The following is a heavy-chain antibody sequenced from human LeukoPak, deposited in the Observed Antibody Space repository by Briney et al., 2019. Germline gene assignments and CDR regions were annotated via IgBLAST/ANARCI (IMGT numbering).Heavy chain of an antibody. Sequence: QPEGSLRLSCVASGFTFSRYAMIWVRQAPGKGLEWVSAIVAGGGGKYADSVKGRFTVSRDNSKNTLYLQMNGLTAEDTAVYFCARDPNGDYIGAFDFRGQGTRVTVSS. CDR1: GFTFSRYA. V-gene: IGHV3-23*01. CDR3: ARDPNGDYIGAFDF. CDR2: IVAGGGG. D-gene: IGHD4-17*01. J-gene: IGHJ3*01.